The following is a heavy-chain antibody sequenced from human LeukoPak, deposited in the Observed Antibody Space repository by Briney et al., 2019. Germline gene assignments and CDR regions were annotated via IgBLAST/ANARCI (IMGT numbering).Heavy chain of an antibody. CDR1: GDSISSYY. D-gene: IGHD2-2*03. Sequence: PSETLSLTCTVSGDSISSYYWSWIRQPAGKGLEWIGRIYTSGSTNYNPSLKSRVTMSVDTSKTQFSLKLSSVTAADTDVYYCARGLMDYDDFDIWGQGTMVTVSS. CDR3: ARGLMDYDDFDI. V-gene: IGHV4-4*07. CDR2: IYTSGST. J-gene: IGHJ3*02.